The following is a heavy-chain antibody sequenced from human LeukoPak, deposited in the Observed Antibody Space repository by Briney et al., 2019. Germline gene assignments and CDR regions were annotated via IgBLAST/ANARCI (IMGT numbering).Heavy chain of an antibody. CDR1: GFTFNIYC. V-gene: IGHV3-23*01. Sequence: GGSLRLSCAASGFTFNIYCMNWVRQAPGKGLEWVSGISGSGVSTDYADSVKGRFTTSRDNSKNMVYLQMNTMRAEDTATYYCAKDRGPYIGIDNNWLHPWGQGTLVTVSS. D-gene: IGHD1-26*01. J-gene: IGHJ5*02. CDR3: AKDRGPYIGIDNNWLHP. CDR2: ISGSGVST.